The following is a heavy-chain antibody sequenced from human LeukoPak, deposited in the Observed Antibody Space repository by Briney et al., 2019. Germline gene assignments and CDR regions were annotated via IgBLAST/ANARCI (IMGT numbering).Heavy chain of an antibody. V-gene: IGHV3-21*01. CDR1: GFTVSSNS. J-gene: IGHJ4*02. Sequence: GGSLRLSCTVSGFTVSSNSMSWVRQAPGKGLEWVSSISSSSTYIYYADSVKGRFTISRDNAKNSLYLQMNSLRAEDTAMYYCARRATTERGHSYGLDFWGQGTLVTVSS. CDR2: ISSSSTYI. CDR3: ARRATTERGHSYGLDF. D-gene: IGHD5-18*01.